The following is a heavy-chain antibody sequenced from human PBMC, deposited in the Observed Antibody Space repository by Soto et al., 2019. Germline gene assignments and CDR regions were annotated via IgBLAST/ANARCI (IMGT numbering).Heavy chain of an antibody. J-gene: IGHJ4*02. CDR2: IYYSGST. Sequence: SETLSLTCTVSGGSISSSSYYWGWIRQPPGKGLEWIGSIYYSGSTYYNPSLKSRVTISVDTSKNQFSLKLSSVTAADTAVYYCARHKGYSSSAIDYWGQGTLVTVSS. CDR1: GGSISSSSYY. V-gene: IGHV4-39*01. CDR3: ARHKGYSSSAIDY. D-gene: IGHD6-6*01.